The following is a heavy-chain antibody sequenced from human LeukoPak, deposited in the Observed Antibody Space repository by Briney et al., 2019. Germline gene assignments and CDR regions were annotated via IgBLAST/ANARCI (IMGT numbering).Heavy chain of an antibody. J-gene: IGHJ4*02. CDR3: VSFYETY. V-gene: IGHV3-74*01. Sequence: GGSLRLSCAAYGNYWMHWVRQAPGKGLVWVSHINSDGSWTSYADSVKGRFTISKDNAKNTVYLQMNSLRAEDTAVYYCVSFYETYWGRGTLVTVSS. D-gene: IGHD2/OR15-2a*01. CDR2: INSDGSWT. CDR1: GNYW.